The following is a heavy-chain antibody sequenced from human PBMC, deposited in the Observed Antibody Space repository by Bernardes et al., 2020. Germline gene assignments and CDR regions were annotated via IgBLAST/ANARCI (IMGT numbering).Heavy chain of an antibody. CDR2: IYYSGST. CDR1: GGSISSGGYY. V-gene: IGHV4-31*03. Sequence: LSLTCTVSGGSISSGGYYWSWIRQHPGKGLEWIGYIYYSGSTYYNPSLKSRVTISVDTSKNQFSLKLSSVTAADTAVYYCARALPDYYDSSGYSPVFDYWGQGTLVTVSS. J-gene: IGHJ4*02. CDR3: ARALPDYYDSSGYSPVFDY. D-gene: IGHD3-22*01.